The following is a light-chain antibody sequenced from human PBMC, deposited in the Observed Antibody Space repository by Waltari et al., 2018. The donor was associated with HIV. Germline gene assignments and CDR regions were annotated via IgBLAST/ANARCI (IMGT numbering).Light chain of an antibody. CDR1: SSDLGRFDY. CDR3: CSYSDSGTIL. V-gene: IGLV2-14*03. Sequence: SALPQPASASGSPGQSLTISCLGASSDLGRFDYVSWYQQHPDKAPKLILYDVTYRPSGVSGRFSGSRSGSMASLTISGLQPEDEADYFCCSYSDSGTILFGGGTRVTVL. J-gene: IGLJ2*01. CDR2: DVT.